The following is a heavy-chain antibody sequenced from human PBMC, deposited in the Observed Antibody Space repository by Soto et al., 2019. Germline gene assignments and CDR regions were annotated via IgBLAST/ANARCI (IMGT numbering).Heavy chain of an antibody. V-gene: IGHV3-74*03. CDR1: XLXXXXYW. J-gene: IGHJ4*02. Sequence: EVQLVESGGGLVQPGESLRLSCAAXXLXXXXYWMHWVRXAXGKGLVWVSRINTDGSVAMYVDSVKGRFTISRDNAKNTLYLHMNSLRAXDXXXXXXXXXXXXXRLDSWGQGTLVTVSS. CDR2: INTDGSVA. CDR3: XXXXXXXRLDS.